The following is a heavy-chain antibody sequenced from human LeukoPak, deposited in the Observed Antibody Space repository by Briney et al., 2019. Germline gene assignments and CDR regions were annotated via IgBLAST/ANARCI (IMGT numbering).Heavy chain of an antibody. V-gene: IGHV3-23*01. CDR3: AKGGNPFDAFDI. Sequence: GGSLRLSCAASGFTFSSYAMSWVRQAPGKGLEWVSAISGSGGSTYYADSVKGRFTISRNNSKNTLYLQMNSLRAEDTAVYYCAKGGNPFDAFDIWGQGTMVTVSS. D-gene: IGHD4-23*01. J-gene: IGHJ3*02. CDR1: GFTFSSYA. CDR2: ISGSGGST.